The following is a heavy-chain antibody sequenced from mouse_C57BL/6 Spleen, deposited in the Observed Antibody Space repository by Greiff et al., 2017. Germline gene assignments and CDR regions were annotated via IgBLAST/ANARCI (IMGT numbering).Heavy chain of an antibody. V-gene: IGHV1-19*01. CDR1: GYTFTDFY. Sequence: VQLQQSGPVLVKPGASVKMSCKASGYTFTDFYMNWVKQSHGTSLEWIGVINPYNGGTSYNQKFKGKATLTVDKSSSTAYMELNSLTSEDSAVYYCARAGDYYGSSLFAYWGQGTLVTVSA. J-gene: IGHJ3*01. D-gene: IGHD1-1*01. CDR3: ARAGDYYGSSLFAY. CDR2: INPYNGGT.